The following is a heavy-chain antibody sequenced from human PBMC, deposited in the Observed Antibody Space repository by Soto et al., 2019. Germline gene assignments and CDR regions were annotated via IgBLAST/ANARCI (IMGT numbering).Heavy chain of an antibody. J-gene: IGHJ4*02. Sequence: FLRLSCAASGFTFSYYWMSWVRQAPGKGLEWVANIKHDGSEKYYVDSVKGRFTSSRDNARNSLYLQMNSLRAEDTAVYFCARWTRATETTKMCDYWGQGTLVTVSS. D-gene: IGHD4-17*01. V-gene: IGHV3-7*01. CDR3: ARWTRATETTKMCDY. CDR1: GFTFSYYW. CDR2: IKHDGSEK.